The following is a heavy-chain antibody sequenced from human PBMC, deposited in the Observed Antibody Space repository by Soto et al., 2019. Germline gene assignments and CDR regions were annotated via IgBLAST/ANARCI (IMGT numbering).Heavy chain of an antibody. Sequence: ASVKVSCKASGYTFTSYGISWVRQAPGQGLEWMGWISAYYGNTNYAQKLQGRVTMTTDTSTSTAYMELRSLRSDDTAVYYCARVLTRITSGSYSGSYFDYWGQGTLVTVSS. CDR3: ARVLTRITSGSYSGSYFDY. CDR1: GYTFTSYG. J-gene: IGHJ4*02. V-gene: IGHV1-18*01. CDR2: ISAYYGNT. D-gene: IGHD1-26*01.